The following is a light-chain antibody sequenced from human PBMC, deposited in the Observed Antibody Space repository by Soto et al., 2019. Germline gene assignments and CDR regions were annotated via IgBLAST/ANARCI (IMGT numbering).Light chain of an antibody. Sequence: EIVLTQSPGTLSLSPGERATLSCRASQSVSSSYLAWYQQKPGQAPRLLIYGASSRATGIPDRFSGSGSGTYFTLTISRLEPEDLAVYCCQQYGSSPPYTFGQGTKLEIK. V-gene: IGKV3-20*01. J-gene: IGKJ2*01. CDR1: QSVSSSY. CDR2: GAS. CDR3: QQYGSSPPYT.